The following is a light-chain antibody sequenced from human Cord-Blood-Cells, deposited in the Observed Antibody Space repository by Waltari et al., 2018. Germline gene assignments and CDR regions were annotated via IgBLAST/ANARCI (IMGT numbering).Light chain of an antibody. V-gene: IGKV3-20*01. J-gene: IGKJ1*01. CDR3: QQYGSPRT. Sequence: EIVLTQSPGTLSLSPGESATLSCRASQSVSSSYLAWYQQKPGQAPRLLIYGASSRATGIPDRFSGSGSGTDFTLTISRLEPEDFAVYYCQQYGSPRTFGQGTKVEIK. CDR2: GAS. CDR1: QSVSSSY.